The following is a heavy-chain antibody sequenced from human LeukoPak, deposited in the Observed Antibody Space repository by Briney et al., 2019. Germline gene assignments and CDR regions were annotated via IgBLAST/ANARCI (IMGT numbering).Heavy chain of an antibody. D-gene: IGHD3-22*01. V-gene: IGHV1-46*01. Sequence: GTISYAQKFRGRVTMTTDTSTSTVYMELSSLRSEDTAVYYCARAPANKYDSRLPEDFWGQGTLVIVSS. CDR3: ARAPANKYDSRLPEDF. J-gene: IGHJ4*02. CDR2: GTI.